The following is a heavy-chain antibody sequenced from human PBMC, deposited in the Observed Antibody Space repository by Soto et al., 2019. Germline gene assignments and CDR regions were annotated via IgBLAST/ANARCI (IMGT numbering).Heavy chain of an antibody. CDR2: IYYSGST. V-gene: IGHV4-59*08. CDR3: ARHGYSGGWNPGPYYYGMDV. Sequence: SETLSLTCTVSGGSISSYYWSWIRQPPGKGLEWIGYIYYSGSTNYNPSLKSRVTISVDTSKNQFSLKLSSVTAADTAVYYCARHGYSGGWNPGPYYYGMDVWGQGTTVTVSS. D-gene: IGHD6-19*01. CDR1: GGSISSYY. J-gene: IGHJ6*02.